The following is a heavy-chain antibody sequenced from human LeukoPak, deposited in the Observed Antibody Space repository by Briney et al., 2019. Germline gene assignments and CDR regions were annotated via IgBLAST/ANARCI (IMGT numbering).Heavy chain of an antibody. CDR3: VRSYGDYTLGAFDI. D-gene: IGHD4-17*01. Sequence: SETLSLTCAVYGGSFSGYYWSWIRQPPGKGLEWIGEINHSGSTNYNPSLKSRVTISVDTSKNQFSLKLSSVTAADTAVYYCVRSYGDYTLGAFDIWGQGTMVTVSS. CDR2: INHSGST. J-gene: IGHJ3*02. V-gene: IGHV4-34*01. CDR1: GGSFSGYY.